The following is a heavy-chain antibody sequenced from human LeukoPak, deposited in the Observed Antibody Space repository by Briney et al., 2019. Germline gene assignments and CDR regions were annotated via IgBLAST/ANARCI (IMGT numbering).Heavy chain of an antibody. CDR3: ARISQPADCSSTSCYSYYYYYYMDV. CDR1: GGTFSSYA. Sequence: SVKVSCKASGGTFSSYAISWVRQAPGQGLEWMGRIIPILGIANYAQKFQGRVTITADKSTSTAYMELSSLRSEDTAVYYCARISQPADCSSTSCYSYYYYYYMDVWGKGTTVTVSS. V-gene: IGHV1-69*04. J-gene: IGHJ6*03. D-gene: IGHD2-2*02. CDR2: IIPILGIA.